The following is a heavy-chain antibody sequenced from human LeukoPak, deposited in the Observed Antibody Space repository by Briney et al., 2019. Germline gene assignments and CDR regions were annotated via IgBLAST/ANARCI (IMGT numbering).Heavy chain of an antibody. V-gene: IGHV4-38-2*01. CDR1: GYSISSGYY. CDR3: ARVSSSLVRFDP. CDR2: IYHSGST. Sequence: SETLSLTCAVSGYSISSGYYWGWIRQPPGKGLEWIGSIYHSGSTYYNPFLKSRVTISVDTSKNQFSLKLSSVTAADTAVYYCARVSSSLVRFDPWGQGTLVTVSS. D-gene: IGHD6-6*01. J-gene: IGHJ5*02.